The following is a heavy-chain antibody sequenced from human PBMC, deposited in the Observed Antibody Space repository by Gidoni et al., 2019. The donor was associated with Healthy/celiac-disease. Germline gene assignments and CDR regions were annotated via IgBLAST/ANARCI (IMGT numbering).Heavy chain of an antibody. J-gene: IGHJ4*02. V-gene: IGHV3-9*01. CDR1: GFTFDDYA. Sequence: EVQLVESGGGLVQPGRSLRLSCAASGFTFDDYAMHWVRQAPGKGLEWVSGISWNSGSIGYADSVKGRFTISRDNAKNSLYLQMNSLRAEDTALYYCAKARGGYSYGYPVDYWGQGTLVTVSS. CDR3: AKARGGYSYGYPVDY. CDR2: ISWNSGSI. D-gene: IGHD5-18*01.